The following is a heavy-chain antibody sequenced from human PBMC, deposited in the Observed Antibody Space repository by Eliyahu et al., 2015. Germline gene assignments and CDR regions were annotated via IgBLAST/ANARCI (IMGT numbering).Heavy chain of an antibody. D-gene: IGHD6-13*01. CDR1: GYNFTNYW. CDR2: IYPSDSDS. J-gene: IGHJ4*02. Sequence: EVQLVQSGAEVKKPGESLQISCXGSGYNFTNYWFGWVRQMPGKGLEWMGIIYPSDSDSKYGPSFQGQVTISADKSVSTAYLQWSSLKASDTAMYYCARLGSIAAVFDYWGQGTLVTVSS. CDR3: ARLGSIAAVFDY. V-gene: IGHV5-51*01.